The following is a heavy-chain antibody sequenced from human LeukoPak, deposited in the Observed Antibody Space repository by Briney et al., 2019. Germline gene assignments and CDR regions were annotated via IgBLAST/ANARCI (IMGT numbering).Heavy chain of an antibody. J-gene: IGHJ4*02. D-gene: IGHD2-15*01. CDR2: INPNSGGT. CDR3: AIGYRSGGSCYAVFDY. Sequence: ASVKVSCKASGYTFTGYYMHWVRQAPGQGLEWMGWINPNSGGTNYAQKFQGRVTMTRDTSISTAYMELSRLRSDDTAVYYCAIGYRSGGSCYAVFDYWGQGTLVTVSS. V-gene: IGHV1-2*02. CDR1: GYTFTGYY.